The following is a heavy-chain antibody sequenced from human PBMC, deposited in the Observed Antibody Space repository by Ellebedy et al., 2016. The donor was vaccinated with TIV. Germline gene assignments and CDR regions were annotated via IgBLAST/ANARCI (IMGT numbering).Heavy chain of an antibody. D-gene: IGHD2-21*02. J-gene: IGHJ4*02. CDR2: VYYSGSP. Sequence: MPSETLSLTCSVSAGSVSSTRYYWAWFRQPPGKGLEYIGSVYYSGSPYYNPSFKSRVTLSADTSKNQFSLNLWNVTAADTSVYYCARTDPWQPIDDWGQGILVSVSS. V-gene: IGHV4-39*01. CDR3: ARTDPWQPIDD. CDR1: AGSVSSTRYY.